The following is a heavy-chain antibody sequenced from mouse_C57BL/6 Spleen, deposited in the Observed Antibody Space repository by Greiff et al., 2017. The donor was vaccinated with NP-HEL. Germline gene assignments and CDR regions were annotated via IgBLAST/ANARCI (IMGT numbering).Heavy chain of an antibody. J-gene: IGHJ2*01. Sequence: VQLQQSGAELVRPGASVKLSCTASGFNIKDYYMHWVKQRPEQGLEWIGRIDPEDGDTEYAPKFQGKATMTADTSSNTAYLQRSSLTSEDTAVYYCTNSNYVLYYFDYWGQGTTLTVSS. D-gene: IGHD2-5*01. CDR3: TNSNYVLYYFDY. CDR2: IDPEDGDT. CDR1: GFNIKDYY. V-gene: IGHV14-1*01.